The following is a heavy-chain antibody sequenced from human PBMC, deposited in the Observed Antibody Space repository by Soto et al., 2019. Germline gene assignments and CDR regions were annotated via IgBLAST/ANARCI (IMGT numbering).Heavy chain of an antibody. CDR3: ASGMYYYDSSGYYSDAFDI. D-gene: IGHD3-22*01. V-gene: IGHV1-18*01. Sequence: QVQLVQSGAEVKKPGASVKVSCKASGYTFTSYGISWVRQAPGQGLEWMGWISAYNGNTNYEQKLQGRVTMTTDTSTSTAYMELRSLRSDDTAVYYCASGMYYYDSSGYYSDAFDIWGQGTMVTVSS. CDR2: ISAYNGNT. CDR1: GYTFTSYG. J-gene: IGHJ3*02.